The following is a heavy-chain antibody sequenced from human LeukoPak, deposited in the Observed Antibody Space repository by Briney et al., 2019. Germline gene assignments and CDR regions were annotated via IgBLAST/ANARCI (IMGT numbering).Heavy chain of an antibody. Sequence: PGGSLRLSCAASAFIFSSYEMNWVRQAPGKGLEWVSYIGGSGSTIYYADSVKGRFTISRDNAKNSLYLQMNSLRAEDTAVYYCARGKYFDYWGQGTLVTVSS. J-gene: IGHJ4*02. CDR2: IGGSGSTI. V-gene: IGHV3-48*03. CDR3: ARGKYFDY. CDR1: AFIFSSYE.